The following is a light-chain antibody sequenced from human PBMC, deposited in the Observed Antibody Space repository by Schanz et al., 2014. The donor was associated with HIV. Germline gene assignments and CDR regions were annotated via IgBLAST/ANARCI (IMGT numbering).Light chain of an antibody. CDR2: KAS. CDR3: QQYNTNSYT. V-gene: IGKV1-5*03. Sequence: DTQMTQSPSTLSASVGDRVTITCRASQSISAWLAWYQQKPGKAPRLLIYKASTLEGGVPSRFSGSGSGTEFTLTITSLQPDDFATYYCQQYNTNSYTFGPGTKLDLK. CDR1: QSISAW. J-gene: IGKJ2*01.